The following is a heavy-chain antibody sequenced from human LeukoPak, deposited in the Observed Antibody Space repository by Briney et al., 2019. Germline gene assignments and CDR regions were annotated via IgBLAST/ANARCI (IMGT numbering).Heavy chain of an antibody. CDR2: INGDGSST. D-gene: IGHD5-12*01. CDR3: ARWWLRSGDY. CDR1: GFTFSSYW. Sequence: SGGSLRLSCAASGFTFSSYWMHWVRQAPGKGLVWVSRINGDGSSTIYADSVKGRFTISRDNAKNTLFLQMNSLRAEDTAVYYCARWWLRSGDYWGQGTLVTVSS. J-gene: IGHJ4*02. V-gene: IGHV3-74*01.